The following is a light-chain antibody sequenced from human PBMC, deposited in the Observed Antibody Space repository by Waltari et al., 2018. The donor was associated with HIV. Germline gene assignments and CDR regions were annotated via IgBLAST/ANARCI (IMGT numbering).Light chain of an antibody. Sequence: QSVLPQPPSASGTPGQTVTISCSGSSSNIRNDNVYWYQQLPGMTPKLLIYKNYQRPSGVPDRFAGSKSGTSASLAISGLRSEDEADYYCVGWDGSLSGYVFGAGTKVTVL. CDR1: SSNIRNDN. CDR2: KNY. CDR3: VGWDGSLSGYV. V-gene: IGLV1-47*01. J-gene: IGLJ1*01.